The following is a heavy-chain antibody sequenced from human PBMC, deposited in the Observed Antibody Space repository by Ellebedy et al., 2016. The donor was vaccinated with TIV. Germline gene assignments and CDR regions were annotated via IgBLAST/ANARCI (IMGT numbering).Heavy chain of an antibody. CDR1: GFTFSSYW. V-gene: IGHV3-7*04. Sequence: PGGSLRLSCAASGFTFSSYWMSWVRQAPGKGLEWVANIKQDGSEKYYVDSVKGRFTISRDNAKNSLYLQMNSLRAEDTAVYYCARDLHRRFLIYYGSGKGDYWGQGTLVTVSS. J-gene: IGHJ4*02. CDR3: ARDLHRRFLIYYGSGKGDY. CDR2: IKQDGSEK. D-gene: IGHD3-10*01.